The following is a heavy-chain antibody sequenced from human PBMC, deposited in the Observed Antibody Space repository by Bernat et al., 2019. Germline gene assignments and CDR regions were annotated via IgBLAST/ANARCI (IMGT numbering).Heavy chain of an antibody. CDR3: AREIQLWLSTDYYCDGMDV. CDR1: GFTFSSYA. D-gene: IGHD5-18*01. Sequence: QVQLVGSGGGVVQPGRSLRLSCAASGFTFSSYAIHWVRQAPGKGLEWVAVIPYDGSNKYYADPVKGRFTISRDNSKNTLYLQMNSRRPEDTAVYYCAREIQLWLSTDYYCDGMDVWGQGTTVTVSS. V-gene: IGHV3-30-3*01. J-gene: IGHJ6*02. CDR2: IPYDGSNK.